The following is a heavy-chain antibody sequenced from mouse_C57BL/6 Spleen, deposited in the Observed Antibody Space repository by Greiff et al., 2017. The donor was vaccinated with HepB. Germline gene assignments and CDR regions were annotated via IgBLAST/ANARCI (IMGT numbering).Heavy chain of an antibody. CDR2: ISDGGSYT. Sequence: EVQGVESGGGLVKPGGSLKLSCAASGFTFSSYAMSWVRQTPEKRLEWVATISDGGSYTYYPDNVKGRFTISRNNAKNNLYLQMSHLKSEDTAMYYCARDILTGTIDYWGQGTTLTVSS. CDR1: GFTFSSYA. CDR3: ARDILTGTIDY. J-gene: IGHJ2*01. D-gene: IGHD4-1*01. V-gene: IGHV5-4*01.